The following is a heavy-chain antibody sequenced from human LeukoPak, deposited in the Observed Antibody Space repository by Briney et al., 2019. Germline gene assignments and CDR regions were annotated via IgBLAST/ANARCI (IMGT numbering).Heavy chain of an antibody. J-gene: IGHJ4*02. CDR3: AKDEGYSYGAFDY. V-gene: IGHV3-48*04. CDR2: ISSSSSTI. CDR1: GFTFSSYS. Sequence: GGSLRLSCAASGFTFSSYSMNWVRQAPGKGLEWVSYISSSSSTIYYADSVKGRFTISRDNAKNSLYLQMNSLRAEDTAVYYCAKDEGYSYGAFDYWGKGTLVTVSS. D-gene: IGHD5-18*01.